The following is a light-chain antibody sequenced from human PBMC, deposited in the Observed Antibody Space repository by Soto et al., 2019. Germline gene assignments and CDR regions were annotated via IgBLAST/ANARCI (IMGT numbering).Light chain of an antibody. CDR1: QDISSF. Sequence: GYRVTITCRASQDISSFLAWYQQKPGKAPKLLIYAASTLQSGVPSRFSGGGSGTDFTLTISSLQPEDFATYFCQQLNSYPLTFGQGTRLEI. CDR2: AAS. J-gene: IGKJ5*01. V-gene: IGKV1-9*01. CDR3: QQLNSYPLT.